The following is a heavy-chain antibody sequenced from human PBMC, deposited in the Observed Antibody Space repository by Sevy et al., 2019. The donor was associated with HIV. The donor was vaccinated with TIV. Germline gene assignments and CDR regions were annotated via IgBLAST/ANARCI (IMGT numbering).Heavy chain of an antibody. D-gene: IGHD6-19*01. J-gene: IGHJ4*02. CDR1: GASISSSGYY. Sequence: SETLSLTCTVSGASISSSGYYWGLIRQPPGKGLEWIASIRYSGETFYNPSLKSRVTISADTSKNQFSLQLSSVTAADTAIYFCAGPILIYNSGWSYYDYWGQGTVVTVSS. CDR2: IRYSGET. CDR3: AGPILIYNSGWSYYDY. V-gene: IGHV4-39*01.